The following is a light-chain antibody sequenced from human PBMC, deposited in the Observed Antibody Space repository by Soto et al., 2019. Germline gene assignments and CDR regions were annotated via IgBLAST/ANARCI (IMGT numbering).Light chain of an antibody. CDR3: QQYYTTPVT. J-gene: IGKJ1*01. CDR2: WAS. Sequence: DIVMTQSPDSLAVSLGERATINCRSSQTVLHGSNYLAWYQQKPGQPPKLPIYWASTRESGVPDRFSGSGSGTDFTLTISSLQAEDVAVYYCQQYYTTPVTFGQGTKVEIK. CDR1: QTVLHGSNY. V-gene: IGKV4-1*01.